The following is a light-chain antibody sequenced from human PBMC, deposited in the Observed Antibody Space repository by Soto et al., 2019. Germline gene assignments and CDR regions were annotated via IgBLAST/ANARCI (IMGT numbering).Light chain of an antibody. J-gene: IGKJ1*01. Sequence: DIQLTQSPSFLSASVGDRVTITCRASQGISSYLAWYQQKPGKAPKLLIYAASTLRSGVPSRLSGSGSVTELTLTITRLQPEYFATYDCQQLNSYPPWTFGQGTKVEIK. V-gene: IGKV1-9*01. CDR2: AAS. CDR1: QGISSY. CDR3: QQLNSYPPWT.